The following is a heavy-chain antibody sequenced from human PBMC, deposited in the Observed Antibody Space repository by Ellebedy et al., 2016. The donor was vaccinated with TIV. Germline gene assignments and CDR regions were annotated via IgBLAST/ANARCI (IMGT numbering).Heavy chain of an antibody. V-gene: IGHV1-24*01. J-gene: IGHJ6*02. CDR2: FDPEDGTT. D-gene: IGHD3-10*01. CDR1: GYTLTELS. Sequence: AASVKVSCKVSGYTLTELSMHWVRQAPGKGLEWMGGFDPEDGTTIYAQKFQGRVTMTEDTSADTAYMELSSLRSEDTAVYYCARERVRYGSGRNYYYYYGMDVWGQGTTVTVSS. CDR3: ARERVRYGSGRNYYYYYGMDV.